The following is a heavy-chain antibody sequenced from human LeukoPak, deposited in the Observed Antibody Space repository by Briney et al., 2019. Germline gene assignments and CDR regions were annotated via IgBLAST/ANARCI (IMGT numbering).Heavy chain of an antibody. V-gene: IGHV3-64*01. J-gene: IGHJ4*02. Sequence: GGSLRLSCAASGFTFSSYAMHWVRQAPGKGLEYVSATSSNGGSTYYANSVKGRFTISRDNSKNTLYLQMGSLRAEDMAVYYCARASPYGSGSYYSYWGQGTLVTVSS. CDR2: TSSNGGST. CDR1: GFTFSSYA. D-gene: IGHD3-10*01. CDR3: ARASPYGSGSYYSY.